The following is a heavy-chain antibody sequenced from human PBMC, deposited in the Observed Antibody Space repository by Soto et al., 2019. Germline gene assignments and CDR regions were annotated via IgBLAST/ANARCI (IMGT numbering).Heavy chain of an antibody. CDR1: GGSFSSYY. J-gene: IGHJ4*02. D-gene: IGHD3-10*01. V-gene: IGHV4-59*01. CDR2: IYYSGST. CDR3: ARGSGEVGG. Sequence: SETLSLTCTVSGGSFSSYYWSWYRQPPGKTLEWIGYIYYSGSTNYNPSFKSRVTMSVDTSKNQFSLKLRSVTATDTAVYYCARGSGEVGGWGQGTLVTVSS.